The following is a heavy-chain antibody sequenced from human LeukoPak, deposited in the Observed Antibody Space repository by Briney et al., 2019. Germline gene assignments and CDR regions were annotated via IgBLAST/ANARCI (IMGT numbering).Heavy chain of an antibody. J-gene: IGHJ4*02. CDR1: GGSISSYH. V-gene: IGHV4-4*07. CDR3: AREKYSSSWYIDY. D-gene: IGHD6-13*01. Sequence: SETLSLTCTVSGGSISSYHWSWIRQPAGKGLEWIGRIYTSGSTNYNPSLKSRVTMSVDTSKNQFSLKLSSVTAADTAVYYCAREKYSSSWYIDYWGQGTLVTVSS. CDR2: IYTSGST.